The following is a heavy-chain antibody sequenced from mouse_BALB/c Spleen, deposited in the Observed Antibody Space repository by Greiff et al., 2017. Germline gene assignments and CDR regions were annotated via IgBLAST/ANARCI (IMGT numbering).Heavy chain of an antibody. Sequence: VKLEESGPGLVAPSQSLSITCTVSGFSLTSYGVHWVRQPPGKGLEWLGVIWAGGSTNYNSALMSRLSISKDNSKSQVFLKMNSLQTDDTAMYYCAREEGYFDVWGAGTTVTVSS. V-gene: IGHV2-9*02. J-gene: IGHJ1*01. CDR2: IWAGGST. CDR1: GFSLTSYG. CDR3: AREEGYFDV.